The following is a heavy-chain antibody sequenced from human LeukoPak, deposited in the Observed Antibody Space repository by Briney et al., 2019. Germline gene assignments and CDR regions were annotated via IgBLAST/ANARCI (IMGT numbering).Heavy chain of an antibody. J-gene: IGHJ4*02. CDR3: ARDKIYDFWSGHNFDY. D-gene: IGHD3-3*01. V-gene: IGHV3-33*01. CDR2: IWYDGTNK. Sequence: GGSLRLSCVASGFIFSSYGMPWVRQAPGKGLEWVAVIWYDGTNKYYGDSVKGRFTISRDNSKNTLYLQINRLRVEGTAVYYCARDKIYDFWSGHNFDYWGQGTLVTVSS. CDR1: GFIFSSYG.